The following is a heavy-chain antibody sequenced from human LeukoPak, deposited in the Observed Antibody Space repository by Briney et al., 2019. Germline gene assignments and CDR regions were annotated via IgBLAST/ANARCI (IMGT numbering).Heavy chain of an antibody. CDR3: ARAWGRIDF. V-gene: IGHV4-59*01. J-gene: IGHJ4*02. CDR1: GGSISRYY. Sequence: SETLSLTCTVSGGSISRYYWTWIRQPPGKGLEWIGNIFYSGSTNYNPSLKSRVNISLDTSKSQFALNLSSVTAADTAVYYCARAWGRIDFWGQGSLVTVSS. CDR2: IFYSGST. D-gene: IGHD3-16*01.